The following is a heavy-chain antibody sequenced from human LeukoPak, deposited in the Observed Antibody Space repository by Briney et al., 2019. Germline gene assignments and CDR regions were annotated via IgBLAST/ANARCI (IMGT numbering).Heavy chain of an antibody. D-gene: IGHD6-13*01. CDR3: AREHSSSWYFGWNYFDY. J-gene: IGHJ4*02. CDR2: INPNSGGT. Sequence: ASVKVSCKASGYTFTGYYMHWVRQAPGQGLEWMGWINPNSGGTNYAQKFQGRVTMTRDTSISTAYMELSRLRSDDTAVYYCAREHSSSWYFGWNYFDYWGQGTLVTVSS. V-gene: IGHV1-2*02. CDR1: GYTFTGYY.